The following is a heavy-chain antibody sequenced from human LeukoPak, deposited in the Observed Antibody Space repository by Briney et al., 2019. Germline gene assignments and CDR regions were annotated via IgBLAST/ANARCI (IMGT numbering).Heavy chain of an antibody. Sequence: GGSLRLSCAASGFTFSSYAMSWVRQAPVKGLEWVSAISGSGGSTYYADSVKDRFTISRDNSKNTLSLQMNSLRAEDTAVYYCAKLREEGTFYFDYWGQGTLVTVSS. V-gene: IGHV3-23*01. CDR2: ISGSGGST. J-gene: IGHJ4*02. D-gene: IGHD2/OR15-2a*01. CDR1: GFTFSSYA. CDR3: AKLREEGTFYFDY.